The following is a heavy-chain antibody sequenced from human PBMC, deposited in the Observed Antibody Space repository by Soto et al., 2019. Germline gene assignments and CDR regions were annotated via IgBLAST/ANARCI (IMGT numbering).Heavy chain of an antibody. CDR3: IQSRCGGDCLQAYDSYYYYGMDV. Sequence: QITLKESGPPLVKPTQTLTLTCTFSAFSLSTGGVGVGWIRQPPGKALEWLALIYWDDDKRYSPSLRSRLTITKDTAKNQVVLTMTNMDPVDTATYSCIQSRCGGDCLQAYDSYYYYGMDVWGQGTTVTVSS. D-gene: IGHD2-21*02. J-gene: IGHJ6*02. CDR1: AFSLSTGGVG. V-gene: IGHV2-5*02. CDR2: IYWDDDK.